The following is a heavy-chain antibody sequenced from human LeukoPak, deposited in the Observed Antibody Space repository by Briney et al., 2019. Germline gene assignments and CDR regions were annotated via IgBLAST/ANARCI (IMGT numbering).Heavy chain of an antibody. J-gene: IGHJ6*02. V-gene: IGHV4-39*01. D-gene: IGHD6-19*01. CDR3: ARNGIAVAVSMDV. CDR2: IYDSGST. CDR1: GGSIRSSYYY. Sequence: PSETLSLTCTVSGGSIRSSYYYWGWIRQPPGKGLEWIGSIYDSGSTYYNPSLKSRVTISVDTSKNQFSLKLNSVTAADTAVYYCARNGIAVAVSMDVWGQGTTVTVSS.